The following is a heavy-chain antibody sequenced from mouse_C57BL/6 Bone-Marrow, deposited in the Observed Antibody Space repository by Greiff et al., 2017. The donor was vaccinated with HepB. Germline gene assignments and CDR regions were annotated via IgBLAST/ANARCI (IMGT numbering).Heavy chain of an antibody. CDR3: ARLPPEGAMDY. V-gene: IGHV5-12*01. CDR1: GFTFSDYY. Sequence: EVQVVESGGGLVQPGGSLKLSCAASGFTFSDYYMYWVRQTPEKRLEWVAYISNGGGSTYYPDTVKGRFTISRDNAKNTLYLQMSRLKSEDTAMYYCARLPPEGAMDYWGQGTSVTVSS. CDR2: ISNGGGST. J-gene: IGHJ4*01.